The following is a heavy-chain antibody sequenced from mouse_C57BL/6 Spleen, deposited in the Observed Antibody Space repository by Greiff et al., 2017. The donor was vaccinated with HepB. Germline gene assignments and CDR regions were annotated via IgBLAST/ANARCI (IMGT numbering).Heavy chain of an antibody. V-gene: IGHV5-4*03. CDR2: ISDGGSYT. Sequence: EVKLVESGGGLVKPGGSLKLSCAASGFTFSSYAMSWVRQTPEKRLEWVATISDGGSYTYYPDNVKGRFTISRDNAKNNLYLQMSHLKSEDTAMYYCARVDDGYDYWGQGTTLTVSS. D-gene: IGHD2-3*01. J-gene: IGHJ2*01. CDR3: ARVDDGYDY. CDR1: GFTFSSYA.